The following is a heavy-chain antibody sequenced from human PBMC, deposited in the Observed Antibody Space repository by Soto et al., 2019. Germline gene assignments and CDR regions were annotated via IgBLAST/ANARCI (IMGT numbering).Heavy chain of an antibody. D-gene: IGHD2-21*02. V-gene: IGHV2-5*02. CDR1: GFSLSTSGVG. CDR2: IYWDEDK. CDR3: ARRQTYCSGNCYSGFDY. Sequence: QITLKESGPTLVKPTQTLTLTCTFSGFSLSTSGVGVGWIRQPPGKALEWLALIYWDEDKRYSPSLKSRLTITKDTSKNQVVLTMTNMDPVDTATYYCARRQTYCSGNCYSGFDYWGQGTLVTVSS. J-gene: IGHJ4*02.